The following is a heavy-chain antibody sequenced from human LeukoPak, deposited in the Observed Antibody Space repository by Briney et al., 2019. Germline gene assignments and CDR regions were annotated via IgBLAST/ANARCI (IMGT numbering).Heavy chain of an antibody. CDR3: AKEGRSLQTY. CDR1: GFAFRTYS. D-gene: IGHD5-24*01. J-gene: IGHJ4*02. Sequence: GGSLRLSCAASGFAFRTYSMTWVRLAPGKGLEWVANIKEDGTETYYVDSVKGRFTISRDNAKNSLYLQMNSLRVEDTAVYYCAKEGRSLQTYWGQGTLVTVSS. V-gene: IGHV3-7*03. CDR2: IKEDGTET.